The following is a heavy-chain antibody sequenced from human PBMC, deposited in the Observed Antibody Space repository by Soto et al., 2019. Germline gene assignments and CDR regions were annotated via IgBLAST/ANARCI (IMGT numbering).Heavy chain of an antibody. J-gene: IGHJ6*02. CDR2: ISWNSGSI. Sequence: GGSLRLSCAASGFTFDDYAMHWVRQAPGKGLEWVSGISWNSGSIGYADSVKGRFTISRDNAKNSLYLQMNSLRAEDTALYDCAKDIRSTGYYISYYYGMDVWGQGTTVTVSS. V-gene: IGHV3-9*01. D-gene: IGHD3-22*01. CDR1: GFTFDDYA. CDR3: AKDIRSTGYYISYYYGMDV.